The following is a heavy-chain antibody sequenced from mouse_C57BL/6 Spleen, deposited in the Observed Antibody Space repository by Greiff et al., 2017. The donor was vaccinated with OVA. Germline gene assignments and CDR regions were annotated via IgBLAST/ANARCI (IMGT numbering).Heavy chain of an antibody. CDR2: INPYNGGT. V-gene: IGHV1-19*01. CDR3: ASRYLGQNWFAD. J-gene: IGHJ3*01. D-gene: IGHD3-3*01. Sequence: VQLQQSGPVLVKPGASVKMSCKASGYTFTDYYMNWVKQSHGKSLEWIGVINPYNGGTSYNQKFKGKATLTVDKSSSTAYMELNSLTSEDSAVEYCASRYLGQNWFADWGQGTLVTVSA. CDR1: GYTFTDYY.